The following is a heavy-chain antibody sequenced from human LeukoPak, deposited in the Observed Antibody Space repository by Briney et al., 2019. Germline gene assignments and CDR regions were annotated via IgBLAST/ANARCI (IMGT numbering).Heavy chain of an antibody. D-gene: IGHD6-13*01. CDR1: GGSISSSSYY. J-gene: IGHJ4*02. Sequence: SETLSLTCTVSGGSISSSSYYWGWIRQPPGKGLEWIGSIYYSGSTYYNPSLKSRVTISVDTSKNQFSLKLSSVTAADTAVYYCARVGSQACFDYWGQGTLVTVSS. CDR2: IYYSGST. CDR3: ARVGSQACFDY. V-gene: IGHV4-39*07.